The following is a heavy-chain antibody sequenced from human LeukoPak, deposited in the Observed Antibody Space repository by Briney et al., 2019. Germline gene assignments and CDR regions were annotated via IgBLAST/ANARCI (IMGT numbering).Heavy chain of an antibody. CDR1: GGSISGYY. D-gene: IGHD4-23*01. CDR2: IYTSGTT. V-gene: IGHV4-4*07. CDR3: ARGGYYGGNAYFDY. J-gene: IGHJ4*02. Sequence: KPSETLSLTCTVSGGSISGYYWSWMRQRAGKGLERIGRIYTSGTTNYNPSLKSRVTMSVDTSKNQFSLKLSSVTAADTAVYYCARGGYYGGNAYFDYWGQGTLVTVSS.